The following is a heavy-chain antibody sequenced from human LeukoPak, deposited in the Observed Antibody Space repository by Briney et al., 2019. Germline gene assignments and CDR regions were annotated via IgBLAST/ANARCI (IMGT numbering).Heavy chain of an antibody. Sequence: GRSLRLTCAGSGFIFNNYAMHWVRQPPGKGLEWVSGISWNSGTIDYADSVRGRFTISRDNAKNSLYLQMDSLRVEDTAFYYCAKDNRRHYTSGPNPDSLHWGQGALVTVSS. D-gene: IGHD6-19*01. CDR1: GFIFNNYA. V-gene: IGHV3-9*01. CDR3: AKDNRRHYTSGPNPDSLH. CDR2: ISWNSGTI. J-gene: IGHJ4*02.